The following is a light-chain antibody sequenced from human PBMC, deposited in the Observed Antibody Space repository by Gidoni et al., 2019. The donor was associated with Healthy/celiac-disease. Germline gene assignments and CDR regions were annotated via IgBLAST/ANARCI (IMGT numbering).Light chain of an antibody. CDR1: QSVSSN. CDR2: DAS. CDR3: QQRSNWPGGLT. J-gene: IGKJ4*01. Sequence: EIVLTHSPATLSLSPGERAPLPCRASQSVSSNLAWYQQKPGQAPRLLIYDASNRATCIPARFSGSGSGTDFTLTISSLEPEDFAVYYCQQRSNWPGGLTFGGGTKVEIK. V-gene: IGKV3-11*01.